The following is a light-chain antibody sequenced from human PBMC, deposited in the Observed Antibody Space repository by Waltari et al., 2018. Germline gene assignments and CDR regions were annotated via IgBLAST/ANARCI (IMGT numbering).Light chain of an antibody. CDR2: DVS. Sequence: QSALTQPASVSGSPGQSVTLFCAGTSNDVGGYNSVSWYQEHHGHAPRVIIYDVSDRPSGVSDRFSGSKSGNTASLTISGLQAEDEADYYCSSQSSNDVVLFGGGTKLTVL. CDR1: SNDVGGYNS. J-gene: IGLJ2*01. V-gene: IGLV2-14*01. CDR3: SSQSSNDVVL.